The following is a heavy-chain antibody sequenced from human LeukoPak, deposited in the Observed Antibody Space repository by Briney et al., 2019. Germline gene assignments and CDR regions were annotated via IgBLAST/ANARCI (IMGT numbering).Heavy chain of an antibody. V-gene: IGHV3-23*01. CDR1: EFTFSTYA. CDR3: ARRPVAGTGYFDY. D-gene: IGHD6-19*01. CDR2: ISGTGAGT. J-gene: IGHJ4*03. Sequence: GGSLRLSCAASEFTFSTYAMSWVRQAPGKGLEWVSAISGTGAGTYYADSVKGRFTISRDNSKNTLYLQMNSLRAEDTAVYFCARRPVAGTGYFDYWGQGTMVTVSS.